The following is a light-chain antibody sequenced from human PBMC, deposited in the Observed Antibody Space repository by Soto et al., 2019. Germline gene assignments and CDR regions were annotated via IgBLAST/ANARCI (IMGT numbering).Light chain of an antibody. J-gene: IGKJ4*01. CDR1: QSVRSSY. CDR2: GAS. CDR3: QQYGSSPLT. Sequence: EIVLTQSPGTLSMSPGERVTLSCRASQSVRSSYVAWYQQKPGQAPRALIYGASSRATGIPDRFSGSGSGTDFTLTISRLEREDFAVYYCQQYGSSPLTFGGGNRVEIK. V-gene: IGKV3-20*01.